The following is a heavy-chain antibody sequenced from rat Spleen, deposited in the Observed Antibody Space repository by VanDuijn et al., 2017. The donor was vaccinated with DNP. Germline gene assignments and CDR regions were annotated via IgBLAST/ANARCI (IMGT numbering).Heavy chain of an antibody. V-gene: IGHV5-27*01. CDR3: TTEAWDY. J-gene: IGHJ2*01. CDR1: GFTFSNYG. Sequence: EVQLVESGGGLVQPGRSLKLSCAASGFTFSNYGMAWVRQAPTKGLEWVASITNSGGSTYYRDSVKGRFIISRDNAKSTLYLQMDSLRSEDTATYYCTTEAWDYWGQGVMVTVSS. CDR2: ITNSGGST.